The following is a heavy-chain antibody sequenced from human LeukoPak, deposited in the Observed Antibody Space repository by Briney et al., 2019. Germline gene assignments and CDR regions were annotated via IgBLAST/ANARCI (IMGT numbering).Heavy chain of an antibody. CDR3: ATPSGSFLGFYYGMDV. J-gene: IGHJ6*02. V-gene: IGHV1-24*01. Sequence: XXPEDGQILYAQKFQGRVTMTKDTSTDTVYMDLTNLRSEDTAVYYCATPSGSFLGFYYGMDVWGQGTTVTVSS. D-gene: IGHD1-26*01. CDR2: XXPEDGQI.